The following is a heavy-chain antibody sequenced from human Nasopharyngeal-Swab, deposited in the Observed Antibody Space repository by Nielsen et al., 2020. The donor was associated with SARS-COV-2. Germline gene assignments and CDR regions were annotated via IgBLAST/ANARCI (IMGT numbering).Heavy chain of an antibody. Sequence: KVSCKGSGYSFTSYWIGWVRQMPGKGLEWMGIIYPGDSDTRYSPPFQGQVTISADKSISTAYLQWSSLKASDTAMYYCARYVSPYYYGSGSYYNGMDVWGQGTTVTVSS. CDR3: ARYVSPYYYGSGSYYNGMDV. CDR1: GYSFTSYW. CDR2: IYPGDSDT. J-gene: IGHJ6*02. D-gene: IGHD3-10*01. V-gene: IGHV5-51*01.